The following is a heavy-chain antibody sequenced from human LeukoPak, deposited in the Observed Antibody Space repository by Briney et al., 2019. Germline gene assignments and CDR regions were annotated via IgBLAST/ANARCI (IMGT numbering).Heavy chain of an antibody. D-gene: IGHD6-19*01. V-gene: IGHV3-66*01. Sequence: GGSLRLSCAASGFTVSSNYMSWVRQAPGKGLEWVSVIYSGGSTYYADSVKGRFTISRDNSKNTLYLQMNSLRAEDTAVYYCARVMSSGWYGGDAFDIWGQGTMVTVSS. J-gene: IGHJ3*02. CDR2: IYSGGST. CDR3: ARVMSSGWYGGDAFDI. CDR1: GFTVSSNY.